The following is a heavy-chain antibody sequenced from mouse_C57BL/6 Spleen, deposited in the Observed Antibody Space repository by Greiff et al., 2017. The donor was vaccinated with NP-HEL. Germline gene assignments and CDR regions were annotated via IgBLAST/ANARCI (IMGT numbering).Heavy chain of an antibody. CDR3: TRGITTVVADMDY. J-gene: IGHJ4*01. Sequence: EVQVVESGAELVRPGASVKLSCTASGFNIKDYYMHWVKQRPEQGLEWIGRIDPEDGDTEYAPKFQGKATMTADTSSNTAYLQLSSLTSEDTAVYYCTRGITTVVADMDYWGQGTSVTVSS. V-gene: IGHV14-1*01. D-gene: IGHD1-1*01. CDR2: IDPEDGDT. CDR1: GFNIKDYY.